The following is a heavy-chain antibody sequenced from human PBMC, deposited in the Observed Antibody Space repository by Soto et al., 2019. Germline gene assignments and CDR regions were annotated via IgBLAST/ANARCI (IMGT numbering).Heavy chain of an antibody. CDR3: ARATRMVYVGDNWFDP. CDR1: GGSISSSSYY. Sequence: SETLSLTCTVSGGSISSSSYYWGWIRQPPGKGLEWIGSIYYSGSTYYNPSLKSRVTISVDTSKNQFSLKLSSVTAADTAVYYCARATRMVYVGDNWFDPWGQGTLVTVSS. D-gene: IGHD2-8*01. CDR2: IYYSGST. J-gene: IGHJ5*02. V-gene: IGHV4-39*01.